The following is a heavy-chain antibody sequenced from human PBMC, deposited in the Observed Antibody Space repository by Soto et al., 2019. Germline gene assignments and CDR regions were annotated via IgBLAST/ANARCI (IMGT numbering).Heavy chain of an antibody. J-gene: IGHJ6*02. Sequence: AAVKVSCKASGYTFTGYYMHWVLQAPGQGLEWMGWINPNSGGTNYAQKFQGWVTMTRDTSISTAYMELSRLRSDDTAVYYCARDPQYYGMDVWGQGTTVTVSS. CDR1: GYTFTGYY. CDR3: ARDPQYYGMDV. V-gene: IGHV1-2*04. CDR2: INPNSGGT.